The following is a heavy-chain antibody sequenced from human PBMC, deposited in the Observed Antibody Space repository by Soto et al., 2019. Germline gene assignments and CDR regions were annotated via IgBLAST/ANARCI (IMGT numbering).Heavy chain of an antibody. CDR1: RFTLRSHG. CDR2: ISYDGSNE. J-gene: IGHJ6*02. Sequence: QVQLVESGGGVVQPGRSLRLACAASRFTLRSHGMHWVRQAPGKGLEWVAIISYDGSNEYYPDSVKGRFTISRDNSKNTLYLQMNGLRPEDTARYYCAIGGPNGDDGLDVWGQGTTVTVSS. CDR3: AIGGPNGDDGLDV. V-gene: IGHV3-30*03. D-gene: IGHD3-10*01.